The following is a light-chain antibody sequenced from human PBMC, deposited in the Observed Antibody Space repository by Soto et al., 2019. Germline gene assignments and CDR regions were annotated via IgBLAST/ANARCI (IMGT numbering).Light chain of an antibody. Sequence: QSALTQPASVSGSPGQSITISCTGTSSDVGGYNSVSWYQQHPGKAPKLMIYEVSNRPSGVSNRFSGSKSGNTASLTISGLQTEDEADYYCTSYTNRTTFEYVFGTGTKVTVL. CDR3: TSYTNRTTFEYV. CDR1: SSDVGGYNS. CDR2: EVS. V-gene: IGLV2-14*01. J-gene: IGLJ1*01.